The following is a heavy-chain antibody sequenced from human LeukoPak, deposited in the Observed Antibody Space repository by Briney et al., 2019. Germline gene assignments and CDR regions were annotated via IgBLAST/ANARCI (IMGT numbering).Heavy chain of an antibody. CDR1: GFTFGSYA. V-gene: IGHV3-23*01. D-gene: IGHD6-19*01. Sequence: PGGSLRLSCAASGFTFGSYAMSWVRQAPGKGLEWVSAISGSGGSTYYADSVKGRFTISRDNSKNTLYLQMNSLRAEDTAVYYCARLAGYSSGWYYFDYWGQGTLVTVS. J-gene: IGHJ4*02. CDR3: ARLAGYSSGWYYFDY. CDR2: ISGSGGST.